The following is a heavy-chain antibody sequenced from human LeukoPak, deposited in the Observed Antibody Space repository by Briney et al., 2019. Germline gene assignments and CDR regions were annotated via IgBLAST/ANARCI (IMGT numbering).Heavy chain of an antibody. D-gene: IGHD6-13*01. J-gene: IGHJ6*03. CDR2: IYYSGST. Sequence: SETLSLTCTVSGGSISSYYWSWIRQPPGKGLEWIGYIYYSGSTNYNPSLKSRVTISVDTSKNQFSLKLSSVTAADTAVYYSARHVWLIAAAALGYMDVWGKGTTVTVSS. CDR1: GGSISSYY. CDR3: ARHVWLIAAAALGYMDV. V-gene: IGHV4-59*08.